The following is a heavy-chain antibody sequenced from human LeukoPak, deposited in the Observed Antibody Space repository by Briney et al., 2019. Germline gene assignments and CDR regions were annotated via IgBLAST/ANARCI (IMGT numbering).Heavy chain of an antibody. CDR3: ARARITSERLWFGELLFFPYYGMDV. CDR2: IYYSGST. Sequence: SQTLSLTCTVSGGSISSGDYYWSWIRQPPGKGLEWIGYIYYSGSTYYNPSLKSRVTISVDTSKNQFSLKLSSVTAADTAVYYCARARITSERLWFGELLFFPYYGMDVWGQGTTVTVSS. J-gene: IGHJ6*02. D-gene: IGHD3-10*01. CDR1: GGSISSGDYY. V-gene: IGHV4-30-4*01.